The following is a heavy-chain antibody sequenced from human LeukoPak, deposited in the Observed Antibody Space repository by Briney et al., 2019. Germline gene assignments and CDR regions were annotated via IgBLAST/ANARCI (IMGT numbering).Heavy chain of an antibody. CDR2: INHSGSI. Sequence: SQTLSLTCTVSGGSISGGNYYWNWIRQPAGKGLEWIGEINHSGSINYNPSLKSRVTISVDTSKNQFSLKLSSVTAADTAVYYCARVDQYYDYVWGSYRYGSGSDYWGQGTLVTVSS. D-gene: IGHD3-16*02. V-gene: IGHV4-61*09. CDR1: GGSISGGNYY. J-gene: IGHJ4*02. CDR3: ARVDQYYDYVWGSYRYGSGSDY.